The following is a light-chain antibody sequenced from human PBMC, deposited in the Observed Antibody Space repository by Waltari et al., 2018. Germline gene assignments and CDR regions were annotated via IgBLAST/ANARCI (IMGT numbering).Light chain of an antibody. CDR1: QSISKW. CDR2: KAS. CDR3: QQYNSYSLLS. Sequence: IQMTQSPSTLSASVRDILIFSCRASQSISKWLAWYQQKPGKAPKLLIYKASTLESGVPSRFSGSGSGTEFTLTISSLQPEDFATYYCQQYNSYSLLSFGGGTKVEIK. J-gene: IGKJ4*01. V-gene: IGKV1-5*03.